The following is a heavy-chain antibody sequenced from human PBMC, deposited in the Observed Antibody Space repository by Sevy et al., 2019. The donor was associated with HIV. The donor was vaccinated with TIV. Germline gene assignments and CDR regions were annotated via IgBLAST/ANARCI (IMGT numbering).Heavy chain of an antibody. Sequence: GGSLRLSCAASGFTFSSYAMSWVRQAPGKGLEWVSAIRGSGGSTYYADSVKGRFTISRDNSKNTLYLQMNSLRAEDTAVYYCAKDHSGYDYYNYFDYWGQGTLVTVSS. J-gene: IGHJ4*02. CDR3: AKDHSGYDYYNYFDY. D-gene: IGHD5-12*01. CDR1: GFTFSSYA. CDR2: IRGSGGST. V-gene: IGHV3-23*01.